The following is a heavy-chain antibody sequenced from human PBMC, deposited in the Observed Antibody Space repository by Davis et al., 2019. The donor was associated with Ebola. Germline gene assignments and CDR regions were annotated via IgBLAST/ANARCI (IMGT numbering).Heavy chain of an antibody. D-gene: IGHD4-17*01. Sequence: ASVKVSCKASGYTFTSYGISWVRQAPGQGLEWMGWISAYNSNTNYAQKLQGRVTMTTDTSTSTAYMELRSLRSDDTAVYYCASDDYGDLSFHYWGQGTLVTVSS. CDR3: ASDDYGDLSFHY. J-gene: IGHJ4*02. V-gene: IGHV1-18*01. CDR2: ISAYNSNT. CDR1: GYTFTSYG.